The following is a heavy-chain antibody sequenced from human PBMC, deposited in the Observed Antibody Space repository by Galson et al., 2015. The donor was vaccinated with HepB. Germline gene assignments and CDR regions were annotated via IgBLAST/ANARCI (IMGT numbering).Heavy chain of an antibody. CDR1: GVNLNDYN. Sequence: SLRLSCAVSGVNLNDYNMHWVRQAPGKGLQWVSSISPTGTYKYYVDSVKGRFTVSRDNAKNSLFLQMNSLRADDTAIYYCAAGSGSYYFDNGPTGLADYWGQGSLVIVSS. CDR3: AAGSGSYYFDNGPTGLADY. J-gene: IGHJ4*02. V-gene: IGHV3-21*03. D-gene: IGHD1-26*01. CDR2: ISPTGTYK.